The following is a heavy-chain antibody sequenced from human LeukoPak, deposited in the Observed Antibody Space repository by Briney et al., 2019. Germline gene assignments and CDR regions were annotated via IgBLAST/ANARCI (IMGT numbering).Heavy chain of an antibody. Sequence: QPGRSLTLSCAASEFTFTTYGMHWVRHAPGKGLERVAFIYYDGNNIYYADYVKGRFTISRDISKNTLYLQMDSLRAEDTAIYYCARDWKTNSFDYWGQGTLVTVSS. D-gene: IGHD1-1*01. CDR1: EFTFTTYG. V-gene: IGHV3-33*01. J-gene: IGHJ4*02. CDR3: ARDWKTNSFDY. CDR2: IYYDGNNI.